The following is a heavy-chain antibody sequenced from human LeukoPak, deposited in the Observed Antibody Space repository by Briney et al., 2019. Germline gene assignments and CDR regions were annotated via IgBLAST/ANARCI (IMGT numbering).Heavy chain of an antibody. CDR1: GGTFSSYA. V-gene: IGHV1-18*01. J-gene: IGHJ4*02. CDR3: ARDSSGYLDY. D-gene: IGHD3-22*01. Sequence: EASVKVSCKASGGTFSSYAISWVRQAPGQGLEWMGWISAYNGNTNYAQKLQGRVTMTTDTSTSTAYMELRSLRSDDTAVYYCARDSSGYLDYWGQGTLVTVSS. CDR2: ISAYNGNT.